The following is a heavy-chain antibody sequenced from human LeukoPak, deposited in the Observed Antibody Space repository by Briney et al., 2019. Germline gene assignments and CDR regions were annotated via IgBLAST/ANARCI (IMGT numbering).Heavy chain of an antibody. J-gene: IGHJ4*02. CDR3: ARDVGSSTSPPYYFDY. Sequence: EASVKVSCKASGYTFTSYGISWVRQAPGQGLEWMGWISAYNGNTNYAQKLQGRVTMTTDTSTSTAYMELRSLRSDDTAVYYCARDVGSSTSPPYYFDYWGQGTLVTVSS. CDR1: GYTFTSYG. D-gene: IGHD2-2*01. V-gene: IGHV1-18*01. CDR2: ISAYNGNT.